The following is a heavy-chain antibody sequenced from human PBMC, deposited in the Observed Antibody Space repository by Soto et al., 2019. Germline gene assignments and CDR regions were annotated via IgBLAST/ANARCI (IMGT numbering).Heavy chain of an antibody. J-gene: IGHJ5*02. CDR2: IIPIFGTA. Sequence: QVHLVQSGAEVKKPGSSVKVSCKASGGTFSSYAISWVRQAPGQGLEWMGGIIPIFGTANYAQKFQGRVTLTADESTSTAYIELSSLRSEYTAVYYCARFDNSSSSGNWFDPWGQGTLVTVSS. CDR1: GGTFSSYA. V-gene: IGHV1-69*12. D-gene: IGHD6-6*01. CDR3: ARFDNSSSSGNWFDP.